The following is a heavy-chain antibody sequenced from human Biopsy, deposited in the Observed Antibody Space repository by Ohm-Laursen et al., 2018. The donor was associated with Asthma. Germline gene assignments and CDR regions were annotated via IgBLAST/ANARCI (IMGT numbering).Heavy chain of an antibody. J-gene: IGHJ4*02. D-gene: IGHD5-12*01. CDR1: GFMFSDYV. CDR3: ARDSPSGSDFDYYYFDY. V-gene: IGHV3-30-3*01. CDR2: ISYDGTNT. Sequence: SLRISCAASGFMFSDYVFHWVRQAPGKGLEWVAIISYDGTNTYYADSVKGRFTISRDNSKNTLYLQMNGLKAEDTAVYYCARDSPSGSDFDYYYFDYWGQGSLVTVSS.